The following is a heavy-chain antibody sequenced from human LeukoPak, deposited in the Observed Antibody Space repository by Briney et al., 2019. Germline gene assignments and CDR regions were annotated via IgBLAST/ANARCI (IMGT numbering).Heavy chain of an antibody. Sequence: GSLRLSCAASGFTFSSYGMHWVRQAPGKGLEWVAVISYDGSNKYYADSVKGRFTISRDNSKNTPYLQMNSLRAEDTAVYYCAKDQGEWEPGPFDYWGQGTLVTVSS. CDR3: AKDQGEWEPGPFDY. D-gene: IGHD1-26*01. CDR2: ISYDGSNK. J-gene: IGHJ4*02. CDR1: GFTFSSYG. V-gene: IGHV3-30*18.